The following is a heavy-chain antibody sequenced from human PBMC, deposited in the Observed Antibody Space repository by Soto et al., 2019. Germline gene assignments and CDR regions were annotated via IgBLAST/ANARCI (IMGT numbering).Heavy chain of an antibody. CDR1: GGSISSYY. CDR3: ARVGCISTNCYFSSDGRGWFDP. CDR2: IYYSGGT. D-gene: IGHD2-2*01. V-gene: IGHV4-59*01. Sequence: SETLSLTCTVSGGSISSYYWSWIRQPPGKGLEWIGYIYYSGGTNYNPSLKSRITISVDTSKDQFSLKLSSVTAADTAVYYCARVGCISTNCYFSSDGRGWFDPWGQGTLVTVSS. J-gene: IGHJ5*02.